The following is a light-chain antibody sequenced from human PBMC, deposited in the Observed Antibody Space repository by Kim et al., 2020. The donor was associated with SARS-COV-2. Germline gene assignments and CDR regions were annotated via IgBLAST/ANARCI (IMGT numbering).Light chain of an antibody. CDR2: DVS. J-gene: IGLJ3*02. CDR1: SSDFGGYNY. Sequence: LTQPASVSGSPGQSITISCTGTSSDFGGYNYVSWYQHHPGKAPKFMIYDVSKRLSGVSNRFSGSKSGNTASLTISGLQAEDEADYYCSSYTSSTTWVFGGGTQLTVL. V-gene: IGLV2-14*03. CDR3: SSYTSSTTWV.